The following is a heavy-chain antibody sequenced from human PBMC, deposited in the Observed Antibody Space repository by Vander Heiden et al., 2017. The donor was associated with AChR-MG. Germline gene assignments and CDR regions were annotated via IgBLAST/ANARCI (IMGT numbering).Heavy chain of an antibody. CDR3: ARSGYCSSTSCYAGWFDP. J-gene: IGHJ5*02. D-gene: IGHD2-2*01. CDR1: GGPISSGRYY. CDR2: IYYSGST. V-gene: IGHV4-31*03. Sequence: QVQLQESGPGLVKPSQTLSLTCTVSGGPISSGRYYWSWIRQHPGKGLEWIGYIYYSGSTYYNPSLKSRVTISVDTSKNQFSLKLSSVTAADTAVYYCARSGYCSSTSCYAGWFDPWGQGTLVTVSS.